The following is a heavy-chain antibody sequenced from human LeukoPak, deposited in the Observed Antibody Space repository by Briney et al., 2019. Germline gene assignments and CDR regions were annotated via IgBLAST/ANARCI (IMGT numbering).Heavy chain of an antibody. CDR3: ARGGGFTIFGARKANWFDP. Sequence: PSETLSLTCADSGGSFSVYYWSWIPQPPGKGLEWIGEINHSGSTNYNPSFKSRVTISVDTSKNQFSLKLSSVTAADTAVYYCARGGGFTIFGARKANWFDPWGQGTLVTVSS. CDR2: INHSGST. V-gene: IGHV4-34*01. CDR1: GGSFSVYY. J-gene: IGHJ5*02. D-gene: IGHD3-3*01.